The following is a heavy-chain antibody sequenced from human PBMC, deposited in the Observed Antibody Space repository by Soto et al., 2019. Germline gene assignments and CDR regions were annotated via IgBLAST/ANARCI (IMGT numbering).Heavy chain of an antibody. V-gene: IGHV3-11*01. CDR1: GFTFSDYY. Sequence: QVQLVESGGGLVKPGGSLRLSCAASGFTFSDYYMSWVRQAPGKGLEWVSYISSSGSTIYYADSVKGRFTISRDNAKNSLYLQMNSLRAEDTAVYYCARAPRESSGYYDGSRHYFDYWGQGTLVTVSS. J-gene: IGHJ4*02. CDR2: ISSSGSTI. D-gene: IGHD3-22*01. CDR3: ARAPRESSGYYDGSRHYFDY.